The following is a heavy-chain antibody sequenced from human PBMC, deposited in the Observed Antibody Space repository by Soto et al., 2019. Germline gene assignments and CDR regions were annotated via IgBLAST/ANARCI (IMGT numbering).Heavy chain of an antibody. CDR2: TRNKAHTYTT. J-gene: IGHJ4*02. V-gene: IGHV3-72*01. CDR3: ATSSITAREFDN. CDR1: GFTFSDHY. D-gene: IGHD6-6*01. Sequence: GGSLRLSCAAFGFTFSDHYMDWVRQAPGKGLEWVCRTRNKAHTYTTEYAASVKGRFTISRDDSKNSLCLQMNSLKPEDTAVYYCATSSITAREFDNWGQGTLVTVSS.